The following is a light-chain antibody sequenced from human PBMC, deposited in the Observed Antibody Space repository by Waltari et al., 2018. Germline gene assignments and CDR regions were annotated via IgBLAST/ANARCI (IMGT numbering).Light chain of an antibody. J-gene: IGKJ1*01. CDR1: QSVSTW. V-gene: IGKV1-5*03. CDR3: RQYFTFPWT. Sequence: DIQMTQSPSTLSASVGERVTITCRASQSVSTWLAWYQQKPGKAPTLLVYRASSYQNGVPSRFSASGSGAEFTLSINGLQPDDFATYYCRQYFTFPWTFGRGTKVEI. CDR2: RAS.